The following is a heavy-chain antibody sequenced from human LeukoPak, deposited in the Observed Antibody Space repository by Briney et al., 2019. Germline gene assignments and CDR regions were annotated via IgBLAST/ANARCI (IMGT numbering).Heavy chain of an antibody. V-gene: IGHV4-34*01. CDR2: INHSGST. D-gene: IGHD6-6*01. CDR3: ARHPPTIAARPGDAFDI. CDR1: GGSFSGYY. Sequence: SETLSLTCAVYGGSFSGYYWSWIRQPPGKGLEWIGEINHSGSTNYNPSLKSRVTISVDTSKNQFSLKLSSVTAADTAVYYCARHPPTIAARPGDAFDIWGQGTMVTVSS. J-gene: IGHJ3*02.